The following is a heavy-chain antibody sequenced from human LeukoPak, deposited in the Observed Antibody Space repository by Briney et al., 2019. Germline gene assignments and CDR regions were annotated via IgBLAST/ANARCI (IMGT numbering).Heavy chain of an antibody. Sequence: PGGSLRLSCAASGFTVSSYSMNWVRQAPGKGLEWVSSISSSSSYIYYADSVKGRFTISRDNAKNSLYLQMNSLRAEDTAVYYCARESRYCSGGSCYSSAFDIWGQGTMVTVSS. CDR3: ARESRYCSGGSCYSSAFDI. CDR2: ISSSSSYI. V-gene: IGHV3-21*01. J-gene: IGHJ3*02. CDR1: GFTVSSYS. D-gene: IGHD2-15*01.